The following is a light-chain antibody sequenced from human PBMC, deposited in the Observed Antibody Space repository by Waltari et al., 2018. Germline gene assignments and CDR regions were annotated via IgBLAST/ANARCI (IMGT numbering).Light chain of an antibody. J-gene: IGLJ2*01. CDR3: QSYDNTLSVV. CDR1: NSNIGAWYA. Sequence: QSVLPQPPSVSGAPGQRVPISCTGSNSNIGAWYAVLWYQQLPGTAPKLLIFRNSHWPSGVPDRFSGSRSGTSASLAITGLQADDEAIYYCQSYDNTLSVVFGGGTKVTVL. V-gene: IGLV1-40*01. CDR2: RNS.